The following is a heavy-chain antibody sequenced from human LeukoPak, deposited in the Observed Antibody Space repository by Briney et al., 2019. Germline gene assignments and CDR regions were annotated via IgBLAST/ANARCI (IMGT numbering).Heavy chain of an antibody. D-gene: IGHD5-12*01. J-gene: IGHJ4*02. CDR3: ARRRIVATIDY. V-gene: IGHV4-39*01. CDR2: ISYTGTT. Sequence: SETLSLTCGVSGGSISSSGYYWAWIRQPPGTGLEWIGSISYTGTTYYNPSLKSRLTISADRSKNQFSLKLTSVIAADTAVYYCARRRIVATIDYWGQGTLVTVSS. CDR1: GGSISSSGYY.